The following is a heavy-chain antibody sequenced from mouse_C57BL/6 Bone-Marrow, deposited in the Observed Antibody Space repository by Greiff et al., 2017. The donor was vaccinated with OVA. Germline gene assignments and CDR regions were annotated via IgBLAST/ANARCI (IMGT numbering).Heavy chain of an antibody. J-gene: IGHJ2*01. CDR2: IYPGNSDT. CDR3: TSWRNYGSSSVDY. Sequence: VQLQQSGTVLARPGASVKMSCKTSGYTFTSYWMHWVKQRPGQGLEWIGAIYPGNSDTSYNQKFKGKAKLTAVTSASTAYMELSSRTNEDSAVYYGTSWRNYGSSSVDYWGQGTTLTVSS. V-gene: IGHV1-5*01. CDR1: GYTFTSYW. D-gene: IGHD1-1*01.